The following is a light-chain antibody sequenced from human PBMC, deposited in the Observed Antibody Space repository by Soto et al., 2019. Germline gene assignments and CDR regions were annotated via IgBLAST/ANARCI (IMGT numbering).Light chain of an antibody. CDR2: DAS. J-gene: IGKJ4*01. CDR3: QQYNDWPPIT. Sequence: EIVLTQSPATLSSFPGDRVTLSCRASQNISSNLAWYQQKPGQAPRLVIFDASTRATGIPDRFSGRGSGTDFTLTTSSLQSEDSAVYFCQQYNDWPPITFGGGTKVDIK. CDR1: QNISSN. V-gene: IGKV3-15*01.